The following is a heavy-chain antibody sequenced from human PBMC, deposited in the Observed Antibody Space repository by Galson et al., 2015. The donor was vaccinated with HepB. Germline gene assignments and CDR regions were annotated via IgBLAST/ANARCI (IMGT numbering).Heavy chain of an antibody. CDR3: ARESVVVPAATPYYFDY. CDR2: INVGNGNI. CDR1: GYTFSRYA. Sequence: SVKVSCKASGYTFSRYAIYWVRQAPGQRLEWMGWINVGNGNIKYSQKFQGRVTITRDTSASTAYMELRSLRSEDTAVYYCARESVVVPAATPYYFDYWGQGTLVTVSS. V-gene: IGHV1-3*01. D-gene: IGHD2-2*01. J-gene: IGHJ4*02.